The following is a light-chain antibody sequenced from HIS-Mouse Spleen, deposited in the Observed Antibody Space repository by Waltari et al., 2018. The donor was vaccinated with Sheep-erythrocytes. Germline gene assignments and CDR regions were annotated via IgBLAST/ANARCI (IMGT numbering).Light chain of an antibody. CDR2: EVS. Sequence: QSALTQPPSASGSPGQSVTISCTGTSSAVGGYNYFSWYQPHPGKAPKLMIYEVSKRPSGVPDRFSGSKSGNTASLTVSGLQAEDEADYYCSSYAGSNNWVFGGGTKLTVL. V-gene: IGLV2-8*01. CDR1: SSAVGGYNY. CDR3: SSYAGSNNWV. J-gene: IGLJ3*02.